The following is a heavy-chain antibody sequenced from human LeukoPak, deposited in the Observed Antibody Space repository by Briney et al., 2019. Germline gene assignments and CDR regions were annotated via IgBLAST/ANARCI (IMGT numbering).Heavy chain of an antibody. V-gene: IGHV1-3*01. J-gene: IGHJ5*02. CDR2: INAGNGNT. CDR3: ASGYYDSSGLNWFDP. D-gene: IGHD3-22*01. Sequence: ASVKVSCKASGYTFTSYAMHWVRQAPGPRLEWMGWINAGNGNTKYSQKFQGRVTITRDTSASTAYMELSSLRSEDTAVYYCASGYYDSSGLNWFDPWGQGTLVTVSS. CDR1: GYTFTSYA.